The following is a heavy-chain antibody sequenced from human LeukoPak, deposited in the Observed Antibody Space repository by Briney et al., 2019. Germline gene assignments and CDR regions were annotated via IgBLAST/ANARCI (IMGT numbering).Heavy chain of an antibody. J-gene: IGHJ3*01. CDR3: AKGRSGNKMSDAFDV. V-gene: IGHV3-23*01. Sequence: GGSLRLSCAASGFTFSNHAMSWVRQAPGKGLQWVSWVSAISGSGDNTYYADSVKGRFTISRDNSKNALYLQMNSLRAEDTAVYYCAKGRSGNKMSDAFDVWGQGTMVSVSS. CDR2: ISGSGDNT. D-gene: IGHD2/OR15-2a*01. CDR1: GFTFSNHA.